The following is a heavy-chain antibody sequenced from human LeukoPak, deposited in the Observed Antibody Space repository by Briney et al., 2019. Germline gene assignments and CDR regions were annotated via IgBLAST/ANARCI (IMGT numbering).Heavy chain of an antibody. CDR3: ARDLSHTPDY. V-gene: IGHV1-2*02. J-gene: IGHJ4*02. CDR2: TNPNSGDT. Sequence: GASVKVSCKASGYTFTGHYMHWVRQAPGQGLEWMGWTNPNSGDTNYAQKFQGRVTMTRDTSIITAYMELSRLTSDDTAVYYCARDLSHTPDYWGQGTLVTVSS. CDR1: GYTFTGHY.